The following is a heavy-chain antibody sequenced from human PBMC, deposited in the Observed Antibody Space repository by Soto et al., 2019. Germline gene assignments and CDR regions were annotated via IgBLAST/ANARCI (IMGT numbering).Heavy chain of an antibody. CDR2: IYYSGST. J-gene: IGHJ6*02. CDR3: ARRSGSYYYYYGMDV. Sequence: QLQLQESGPGLVKPSETLSLTCTVSGGSISSSSYYWGWIRQPPGKGLEWIGSIYYSGSTYYNPSLKSRVTIXXDXSXXQFSLKLSSVTAADTAVYYCARRSGSYYYYYGMDVWGQGTTVTVSS. V-gene: IGHV4-39*01. CDR1: GGSISSSSYY. D-gene: IGHD1-26*01.